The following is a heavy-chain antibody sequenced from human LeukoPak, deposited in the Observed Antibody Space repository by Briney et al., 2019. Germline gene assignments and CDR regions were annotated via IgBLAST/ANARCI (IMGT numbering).Heavy chain of an antibody. D-gene: IGHD4-23*01. J-gene: IGHJ4*02. CDR1: GFTFSNYA. V-gene: IGHV3-74*01. Sequence: PGGSLRLSCAVSGFTFSNYAMTWVRQAPGKGLVWVSRIKSDGSSSTYADSVKGRFTISRDSAKNSLYLQMNTLRAEDTAVYYCVRDLDLGGYSSFEYWGRGTLVTVSS. CDR3: VRDLDLGGYSSFEY. CDR2: IKSDGSSS.